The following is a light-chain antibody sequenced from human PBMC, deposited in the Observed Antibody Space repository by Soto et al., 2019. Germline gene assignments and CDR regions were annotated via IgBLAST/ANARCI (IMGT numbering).Light chain of an antibody. V-gene: IGLV1-40*01. CDR3: CSYADTYFYV. CDR1: SSNLGAGYD. J-gene: IGLJ1*01. Sequence: QSVLTQPPSVSGAPGQRVTLSCTGNSSNLGAGYDVHWYQQLPGAAPKLVIFGNRNRPSGVPERFSGSKSGTSASLAITGLQAEDEADYHCCSYADTYFYVFGSGTKVTVL. CDR2: GNR.